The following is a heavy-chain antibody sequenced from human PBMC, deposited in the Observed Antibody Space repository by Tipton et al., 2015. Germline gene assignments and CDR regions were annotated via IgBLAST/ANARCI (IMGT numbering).Heavy chain of an antibody. D-gene: IGHD3-9*01. CDR3: ACQDYDSLTRDYQTVDY. CDR2: IYYTGST. J-gene: IGHJ4*02. CDR1: GGSVSSSSYY. V-gene: IGHV4-39*01. Sequence: TLSLTCTVSGGSVSSSSYYWGWIRQPPGKGLEWIGTIYYTGSTSHNPSLKSRVTISVNTSKNQFSLKLSSVTAADTAVYYCACQDYDSLTRDYQTVDYWGQGTLITVSS.